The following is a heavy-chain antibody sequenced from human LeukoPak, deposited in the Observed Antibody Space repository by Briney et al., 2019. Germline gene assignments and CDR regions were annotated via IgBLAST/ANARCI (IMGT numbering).Heavy chain of an antibody. CDR1: GFTFDDYG. J-gene: IGHJ4*02. D-gene: IGHD3-3*01. CDR3: AKDIKFRENYDFWSGFAY. Sequence: GGSLRLSCAASGFTFDDYGMSWVRQAPGKGLEWVSGINWNGGSTGYADSVKGRFTISRDNAKNSLYLQMNSLRAEDTALYYCAKDIKFRENYDFWSGFAYWGQGTLVTVSS. V-gene: IGHV3-20*04. CDR2: INWNGGST.